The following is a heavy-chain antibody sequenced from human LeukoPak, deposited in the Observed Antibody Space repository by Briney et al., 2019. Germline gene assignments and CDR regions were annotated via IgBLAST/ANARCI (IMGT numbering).Heavy chain of an antibody. Sequence: SVKVSCKASGGTFSRYAISWVRQAPGQGLEWMGRIIPIFGTANYAQKFQGRVTITTDESTSTAYMELSSLRSEDTAVYYCARVSIAAAFNWFDPWGQETLVTVSS. CDR3: ARVSIAAAFNWFDP. CDR2: IIPIFGTA. J-gene: IGHJ5*02. D-gene: IGHD6-13*01. V-gene: IGHV1-69*05. CDR1: GGTFSRYA.